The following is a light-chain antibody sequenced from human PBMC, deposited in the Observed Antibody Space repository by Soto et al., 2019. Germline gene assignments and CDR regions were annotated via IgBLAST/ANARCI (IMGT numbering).Light chain of an antibody. V-gene: IGLV2-14*01. CDR1: SSDVGGYNY. CDR3: SSYKSSSNVGVV. CDR2: DVS. Sequence: QSALTQPASVSGSPGQSITISCTGTSSDVGGYNYVSWYQQHPGKAPKLMIYDVSNRPSGVSNRFSGSKSGNTASLTISGLQAEDEADYYCSSYKSSSNVGVVFGGGTKLTVL. J-gene: IGLJ2*01.